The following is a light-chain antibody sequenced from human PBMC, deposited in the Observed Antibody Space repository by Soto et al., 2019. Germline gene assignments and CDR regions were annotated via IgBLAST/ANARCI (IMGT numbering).Light chain of an antibody. CDR1: QSVSNN. V-gene: IGKV3-11*01. CDR2: DAS. Sequence: TNSAATVSVYTGERATLSCRASQSVSNNFAWYQQRPGQAPRLLIYDASNRATGIPARFSGSGSGTDFTLTISILEPEDFAVYCCQLRSYLPPPFCPVTKVDIK. CDR3: QLRSYLPPP. J-gene: IGKJ3*01.